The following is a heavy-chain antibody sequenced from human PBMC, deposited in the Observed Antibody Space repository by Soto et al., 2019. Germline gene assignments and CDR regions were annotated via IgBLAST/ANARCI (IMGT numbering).Heavy chain of an antibody. J-gene: IGHJ4*02. CDR2: IYWNDDK. V-gene: IGHV2-5*01. D-gene: IGHD3-10*01. CDR1: GFSLSTSGVG. Sequence: SGPTLVKPTQTLTLTYTFSGFSLSTSGVGVGWIRQPPGKALEWLALIYWNDDKRYSPSLKSRLTITKDTSKNQVVLTMTNMDPVDTATYYCAHIVSGFGELSIDYWGQGTLVTVSS. CDR3: AHIVSGFGELSIDY.